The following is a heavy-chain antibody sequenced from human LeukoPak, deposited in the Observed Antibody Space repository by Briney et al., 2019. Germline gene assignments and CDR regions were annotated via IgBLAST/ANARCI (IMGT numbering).Heavy chain of an antibody. D-gene: IGHD2-2*01. V-gene: IGHV4-61*02. CDR1: GGSISSGSYY. CDR3: ARGDIVVVPAAMPASGWFDP. J-gene: IGHJ5*02. CDR2: IYTSGST. Sequence: SETLSLTCTVSGGSISSGSYYWSWIRQPAGKGLEWIGRIYTSGSTNYNPSLKSRVTISVDTSKNQFSLKLSSVTAADTAVYYCARGDIVVVPAAMPASGWFDPWGQGTLVTVSS.